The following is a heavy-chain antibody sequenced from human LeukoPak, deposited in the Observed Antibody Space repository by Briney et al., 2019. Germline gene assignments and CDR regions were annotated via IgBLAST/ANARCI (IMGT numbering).Heavy chain of an antibody. Sequence: GGSLRLSCAASGFTFRDYWMSWVRQAPGKGLEWVANIKKDGSDKYYVDSVKGRFTVSRDNAKNSLYLQMNSLRAEDTAVYYCARDLGEMATDYWGQGTLVTVSS. J-gene: IGHJ4*02. D-gene: IGHD5-24*01. CDR1: GFTFRDYW. CDR2: IKKDGSDK. CDR3: ARDLGEMATDY. V-gene: IGHV3-7*01.